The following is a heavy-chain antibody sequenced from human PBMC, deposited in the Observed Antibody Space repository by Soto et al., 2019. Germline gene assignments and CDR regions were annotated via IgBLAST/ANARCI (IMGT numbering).Heavy chain of an antibody. J-gene: IGHJ4*02. CDR1: GGPIKTGDYY. CDR3: ARAGFSYGHLLF. D-gene: IGHD3-10*01. CDR2: VFYSGAT. Sequence: PSETLSLTCNVSGGPIKTGDYYWNWIRQPPGKGLEWIGYVFYSGATNCSPSLKSRAAISMDTSKNQFSLSLTSVTAADTAVYYCARAGFSYGHLLFWGQGIRVTVSS. V-gene: IGHV4-30-4*01.